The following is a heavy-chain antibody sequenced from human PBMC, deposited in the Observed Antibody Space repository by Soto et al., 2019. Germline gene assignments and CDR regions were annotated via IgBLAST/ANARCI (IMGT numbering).Heavy chain of an antibody. Sequence: GSLRLSCAASGFTVSSNYLTWVRQAPGEGLKWVSVLYPNGRAFYADSVKGRFTISTDNSQNSVYLLMNTLRAEDTAIYYCARGLGREYQDNRNYFHLDYWGQGTLVTAPQ. V-gene: IGHV3-53*01. D-gene: IGHD1-20*01. CDR1: GFTVSSNY. J-gene: IGHJ4*02. CDR3: ARGLGREYQDNRNYFHLDY. CDR2: LYPNGRA.